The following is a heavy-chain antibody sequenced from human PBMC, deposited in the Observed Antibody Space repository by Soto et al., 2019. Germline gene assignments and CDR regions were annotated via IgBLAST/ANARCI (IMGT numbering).Heavy chain of an antibody. J-gene: IGHJ6*02. D-gene: IGHD1-1*01. V-gene: IGHV4-59*01. Sequence: LSLTCTVSGGSISSYYWSWIRQPPGKGLEWIGYIYYSGSTNYNPSLKSRVTISVDTSKNQFSLKLSSVTAADTAVYYCARDRNWNDRGYYYYGMDVWGQGTTVTVSS. CDR1: GGSISSYY. CDR2: IYYSGST. CDR3: ARDRNWNDRGYYYYGMDV.